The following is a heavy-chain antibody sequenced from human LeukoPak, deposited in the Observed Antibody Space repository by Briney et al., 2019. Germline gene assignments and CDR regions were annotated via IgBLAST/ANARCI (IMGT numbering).Heavy chain of an antibody. J-gene: IGHJ6*03. CDR1: GGSFSSSTYY. V-gene: IGHV4-39*01. D-gene: IGHD3-10*01. Sequence: SETLSLTCTVSGGSFSSSTYYWGWLRQPPGKELEWFGTVYYSGSTYYNPSLKSRVTISVDTSKNQFSLKLSSVTAADTAVYYCARQIFGRRGSGSYYNVSYYYYYYMDVWGKGTTVTISS. CDR2: VYYSGST. CDR3: ARQIFGRRGSGSYYNVSYYYYYYMDV.